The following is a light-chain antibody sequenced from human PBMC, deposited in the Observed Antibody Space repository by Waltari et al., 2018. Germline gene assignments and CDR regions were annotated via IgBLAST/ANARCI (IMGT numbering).Light chain of an antibody. J-gene: IGKJ1*01. CDR2: KAS. CDR3: QQYNTAPRT. V-gene: IGKV1-12*01. Sequence: DIQMTQSPSSLPASVGDRVTITCRASQGISSWLAWYQQKPGKAPKLLIYKASSLQSGVPSWFSGSGSGTDFTLTISSLQPEDFATYYCQQYNTAPRTFGQGTKVEIK. CDR1: QGISSW.